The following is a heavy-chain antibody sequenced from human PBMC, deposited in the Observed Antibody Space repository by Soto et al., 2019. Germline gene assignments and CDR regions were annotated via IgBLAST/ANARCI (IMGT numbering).Heavy chain of an antibody. J-gene: IGHJ4*02. D-gene: IGHD5-18*01. CDR2: ISYDGNDT. CDR3: AKDSGGGGYSYGRCDY. Sequence: SLRLSCAASGFTFSSYAMHWVRQAPGKGLEWVALISYDGNDTYYIDSVKGRFTISRDNSKNTLYLQMNSLRAEDTAVYYCAKDSGGGGYSYGRCDYWGQGTLVTVSS. CDR1: GFTFSSYA. V-gene: IGHV3-30*04.